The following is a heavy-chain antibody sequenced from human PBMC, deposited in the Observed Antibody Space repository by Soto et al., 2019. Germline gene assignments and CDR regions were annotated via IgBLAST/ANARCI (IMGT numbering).Heavy chain of an antibody. CDR1: GGSISSGDYY. J-gene: IGHJ5*02. Sequence: NPSETLSLTRTVSGGSISSGDYYWRWIRQPPGKGLEWIGYIYYSGSTYYNPSLKSRVTISVDTSKNQFSLKLSSVTAADTAVYYCARWRQGRNYDNWFDPWGQGTLVTVSS. CDR2: IYYSGST. D-gene: IGHD1-7*01. V-gene: IGHV4-30-4*01. CDR3: ARWRQGRNYDNWFDP.